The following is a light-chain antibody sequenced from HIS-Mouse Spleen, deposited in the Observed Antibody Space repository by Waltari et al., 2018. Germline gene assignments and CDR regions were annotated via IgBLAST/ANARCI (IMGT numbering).Light chain of an antibody. CDR2: WAS. V-gene: IGKV4-1*01. CDR1: QSVLYSSNNKNY. CDR3: QQYYSTPYT. J-gene: IGKJ2*01. Sequence: DIVMTQSPDSLAVSLGERATINCKSSQSVLYSSNNKNYLAWYQRKPGQPPKLLIYWASTRESVVPDRFSGSGSGTDFTLTISSLQAEDVAVYYCQQYYSTPYTFGQGTKLEIK.